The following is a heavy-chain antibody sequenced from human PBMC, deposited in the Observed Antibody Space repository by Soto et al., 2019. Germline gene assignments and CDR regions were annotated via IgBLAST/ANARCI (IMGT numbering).Heavy chain of an antibody. V-gene: IGHV6-1*01. J-gene: IGHJ4*01. CDR1: GDSVSSNSAG. CDR2: TYYRSKWYY. CDR3: ARGEQYSGRIFDY. D-gene: IGHD1-26*01. Sequence: SQTLSLTCAITGDSVSSNSAGWSWVRQSPSRGLEWLGRTYYRSKWYYEYAVSVRGRITINQDTSKNQYSLQLNSVTPEDTAVYFCARGEQYSGRIFDYWGQGTLVTGSS.